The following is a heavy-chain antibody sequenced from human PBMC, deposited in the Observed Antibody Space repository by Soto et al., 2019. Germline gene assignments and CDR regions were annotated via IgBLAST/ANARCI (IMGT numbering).Heavy chain of an antibody. CDR3: ARERVRYYGSGKVDY. J-gene: IGHJ4*02. Sequence: QVQLQQWGAGLLKPSETLSLTCAVYGGSFSGYYWSWIRQPPGKGLEWIGEINHSGSTNYNPSLKSRVTISVDTSKNQFSLKLSSVTAADTAVYYCARERVRYYGSGKVDYWGQGTLVTVSS. CDR2: INHSGST. CDR1: GGSFSGYY. D-gene: IGHD3-10*01. V-gene: IGHV4-34*01.